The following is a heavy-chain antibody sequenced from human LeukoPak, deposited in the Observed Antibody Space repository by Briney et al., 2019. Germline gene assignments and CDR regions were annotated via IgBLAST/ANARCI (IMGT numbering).Heavy chain of an antibody. CDR2: ISGSGGST. CDR3: ANPYCSSTSCHYWYFDL. D-gene: IGHD2-2*01. J-gene: IGHJ2*01. CDR1: GFTFDDYA. V-gene: IGHV3-23*01. Sequence: GGSLRLSCAASGFTFDDYAMHWVRQAPGKGLEWVSAISGSGGSTYYADSVKGRFTISRDNSKNTLYLQMNSLRAEDTAVYYCANPYCSSTSCHYWYFDLWGRGTLVTVSS.